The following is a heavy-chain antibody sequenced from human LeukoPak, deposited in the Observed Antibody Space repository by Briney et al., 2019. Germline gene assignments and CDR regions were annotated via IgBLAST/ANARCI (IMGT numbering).Heavy chain of an antibody. CDR3: ASCPWGAVYDY. Sequence: PGRSLRLSCAASGFTFSSYAMHWVRQAPGKGLEWVAVISYDGSNKYYADSVKGRFTISRDNSKNTLYLQMNSLRAEDTAVYYCASCPWGAVYDYWGQGTLVTVSS. CDR2: ISYDGSNK. CDR1: GFTFSSYA. D-gene: IGHD1-26*01. V-gene: IGHV3-30-3*01. J-gene: IGHJ4*02.